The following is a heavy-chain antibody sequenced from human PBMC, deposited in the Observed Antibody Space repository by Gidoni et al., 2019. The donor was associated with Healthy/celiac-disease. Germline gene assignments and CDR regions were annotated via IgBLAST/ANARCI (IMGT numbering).Heavy chain of an antibody. CDR2: IYTSGST. V-gene: IGHV4-4*07. Sequence: QVQLQESGPGLVKPSETLSLPCTVSGGSISSYYWNWIRQPAGKGLEWIGRIYTSGSTNYNPSLKSRVTMSVDTSKNQFSLKLSSVTAADTAVYYCARGISGSYHDPFDIWGQGTMVTVSS. CDR1: GGSISSYY. CDR3: ARGISGSYHDPFDI. J-gene: IGHJ3*02. D-gene: IGHD1-26*01.